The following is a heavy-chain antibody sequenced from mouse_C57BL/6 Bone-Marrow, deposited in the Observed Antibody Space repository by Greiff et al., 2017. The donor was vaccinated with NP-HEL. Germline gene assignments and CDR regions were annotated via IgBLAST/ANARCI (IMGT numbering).Heavy chain of an antibody. J-gene: IGHJ3*01. CDR3: ARSIYYVYDGGLY. CDR2: IYPRSGNT. V-gene: IGHV1-81*01. D-gene: IGHD2-2*01. CDR1: GYTFTSYG. Sequence: VQLQQSGAELARPGASVKLSCKASGYTFTSYGISWVKQRTGQGLEWIGEIYPRSGNTYYNEKFKGKATLTADKSSSTAYMELRSLTSEDSAVYFCARSIYYVYDGGLYGGQGTLVTVSA.